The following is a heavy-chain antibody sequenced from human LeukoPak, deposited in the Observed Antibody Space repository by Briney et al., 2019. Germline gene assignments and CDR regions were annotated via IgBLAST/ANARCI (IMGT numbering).Heavy chain of an antibody. V-gene: IGHV4-34*01. J-gene: IGHJ4*02. CDR2: INHSGST. D-gene: IGHD6-13*01. CDR1: GGSFSGYY. CDR3: ARSSSYSSSVGY. Sequence: SETLSLTCAVYGGSFSGYYWSWIRQPPGKGLEWIGEINHSGSTNYNPSLKSRVTISVDTSKNQFSLKLSSVTAADTAVYYCARSSSYSSSVGYWGQGTLVTVSS.